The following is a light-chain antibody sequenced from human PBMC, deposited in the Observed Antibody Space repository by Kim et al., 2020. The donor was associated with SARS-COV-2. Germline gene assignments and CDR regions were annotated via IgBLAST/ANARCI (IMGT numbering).Light chain of an antibody. Sequence: LGQTVTITCQGDSHRRYFANWYQQKPGQAPFLVIHGKNNRPSGIPDRFSGSNSGNTASLTITGAQAEDEADYYCNSRDSSGNLLVFGGGTKLTVL. CDR3: NSRDSSGNLLV. CDR2: GKN. J-gene: IGLJ2*01. V-gene: IGLV3-19*01. CDR1: SHRRYF.